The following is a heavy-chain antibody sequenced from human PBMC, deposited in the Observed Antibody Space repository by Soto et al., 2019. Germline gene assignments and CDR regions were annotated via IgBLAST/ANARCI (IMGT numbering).Heavy chain of an antibody. J-gene: IGHJ5*02. D-gene: IGHD3-3*01. CDR3: ARGQRFSDWFDP. CDR2: VYSSGGT. V-gene: IGHV4-4*07. CDR1: GGSMSSYY. Sequence: SETLSLTCTVSGGSMSSYYWTWIRQPAGKGLEWIGRVYSSGGTHYNPSLKSRVTISLDTSKNQFSLRLLSVTDADTAVYYCARGQRFSDWFDPWGQGTFVTVSS.